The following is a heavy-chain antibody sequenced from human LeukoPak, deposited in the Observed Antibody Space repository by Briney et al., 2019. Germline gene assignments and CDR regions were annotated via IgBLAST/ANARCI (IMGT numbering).Heavy chain of an antibody. Sequence: PGGSLRLSCAASGFTFNSYAMSWVRQAPGKGLEWVSAISGSGGSTYYADSVKGRFTISRDNSKNTLYLQMNSLRAEDTAVYYCARDRPYCSGGSCYPRGLDYWGQGTLVTVSS. J-gene: IGHJ4*02. CDR1: GFTFNSYA. CDR3: ARDRPYCSGGSCYPRGLDY. CDR2: ISGSGGST. V-gene: IGHV3-23*01. D-gene: IGHD2-15*01.